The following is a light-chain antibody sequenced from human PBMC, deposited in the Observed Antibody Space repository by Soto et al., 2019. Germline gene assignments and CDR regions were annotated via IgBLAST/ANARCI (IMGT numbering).Light chain of an antibody. CDR3: QQYYSTPFT. CDR1: QTIFYTSSNKNY. Sequence: DIVLTQSPDSLAVSLGERATIHCKSSQTIFYTSSNKNYLAWYQQRPGQPPKLLIYGASDRESGVPNRFSGSGSGTDFPLTISGLQAEDVAVYYCQQYYSTPFTFGPGTRLDIK. CDR2: GAS. J-gene: IGKJ3*01. V-gene: IGKV4-1*01.